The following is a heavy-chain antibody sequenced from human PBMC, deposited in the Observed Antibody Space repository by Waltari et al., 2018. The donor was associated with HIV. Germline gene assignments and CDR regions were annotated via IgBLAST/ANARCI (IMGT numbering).Heavy chain of an antibody. CDR1: GFTVSRYA. J-gene: IGHJ6*02. Sequence: QAQLVESGGGVVQPGRSLSLACSASGFTVSRYAIHWVRQAPGKGLEWVAVISYDGSNKFYADSVKGRFTISRDISENTLFLQMDSLRAEDTAVYYCARDRGSFASFFYGLDVWGQGTTVTVSS. V-gene: IGHV3-30*16. CDR2: ISYDGSNK. D-gene: IGHD3-10*01. CDR3: ARDRGSFASFFYGLDV.